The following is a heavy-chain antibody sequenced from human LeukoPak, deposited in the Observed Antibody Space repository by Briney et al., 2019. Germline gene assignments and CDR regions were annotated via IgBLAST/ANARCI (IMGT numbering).Heavy chain of an antibody. CDR2: ISGSGGST. J-gene: IGHJ4*02. CDR1: GFTFSSYA. D-gene: IGHD3-22*01. CDR3: AKGPYYDSSGYYNSNFDY. Sequence: TGGSLRLSCAASGFTFSSYAMSWVRQAPGKGLEWVSAISGSGGSTYYADSVKGRFTISRDNSKNTLYLQMNSLRAEDTAVYYCAKGPYYDSSGYYNSNFDYWGQGTLVTVSS. V-gene: IGHV3-23*01.